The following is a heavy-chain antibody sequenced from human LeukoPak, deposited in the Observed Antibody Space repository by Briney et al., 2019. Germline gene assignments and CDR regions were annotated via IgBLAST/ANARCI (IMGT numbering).Heavy chain of an antibody. J-gene: IGHJ4*02. Sequence: KPSETLSLTCAVYGGSIIGYYWSWIRQTPGKGLEWIGEINHGGSTNYNPSLKSRVTISVDTSKKQFSLKLYSVAAADTAVYYCARREGIEAAGTDYWGLGTLVTVSS. CDR2: INHGGST. CDR3: ARREGIEAAGTDY. CDR1: GGSIIGYY. V-gene: IGHV4-34*01. D-gene: IGHD6-13*01.